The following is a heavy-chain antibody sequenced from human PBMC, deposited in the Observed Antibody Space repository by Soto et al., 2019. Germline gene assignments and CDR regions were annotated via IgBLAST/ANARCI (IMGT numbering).Heavy chain of an antibody. CDR2: IGTAGDT. D-gene: IGHD6-13*01. V-gene: IGHV3-13*04. J-gene: IGHJ2*01. CDR3: ARAPSASQDSSSWYSTYWYFDL. CDR1: GFTFSSYD. Sequence: GRSMRLPCASSGFTFSSYDMHWVRQAPGKGLEWVSAIGTAGDTYYPGSVKGRFTISRENAKNSLYLQMNSLRAGDTAVYYCARAPSASQDSSSWYSTYWYFDLWGRGTLVTVSS.